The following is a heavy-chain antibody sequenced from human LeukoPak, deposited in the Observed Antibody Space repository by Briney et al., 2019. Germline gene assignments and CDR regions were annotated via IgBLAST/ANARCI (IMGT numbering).Heavy chain of an antibody. CDR3: ARDPLTYDFWSGSNWFDP. CDR1: GYTFTGYY. J-gene: IGHJ5*02. D-gene: IGHD3-3*01. Sequence: ASVKVSCKASGYTFTGYYMHWVRQAPGQGLEWMGWINPNSGGTNYAQKFQGRVTMTRDTSISTAYMELSRLRSDDTAVYYCARDPLTYDFWSGSNWFDPWGQGTLVTVSS. CDR2: INPNSGGT. V-gene: IGHV1-2*02.